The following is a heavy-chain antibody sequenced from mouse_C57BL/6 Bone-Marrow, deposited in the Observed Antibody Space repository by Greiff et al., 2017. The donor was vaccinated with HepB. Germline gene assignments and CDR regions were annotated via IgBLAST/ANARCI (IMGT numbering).Heavy chain of an antibody. Sequence: QVQLKESGAELARPGASVKLSCKASGYTFTSYGISWVKQRTGQGLEWIGEIYPRSGNTYYNEKFKGKATLTADKSSSTAYMELRSLTSEDSAVYFCARERWLLLFDYWGQGTTRTVSS. J-gene: IGHJ2*01. V-gene: IGHV1-81*01. CDR2: IYPRSGNT. CDR1: GYTFTSYG. D-gene: IGHD2-3*01. CDR3: ARERWLLLFDY.